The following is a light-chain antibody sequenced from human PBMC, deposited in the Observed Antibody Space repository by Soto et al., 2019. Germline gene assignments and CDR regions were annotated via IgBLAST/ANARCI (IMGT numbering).Light chain of an antibody. J-gene: IGKJ1*01. Sequence: EIFLTQSPATLSLSPGERATLSCRASQSISSTYLTWYHQRPGQAPRLLIYDASRRATGIPDRFSGSGSGTDFSLTISRLEPEDFAVYYCQHYDSARWTFGLGTKVDIK. CDR2: DAS. V-gene: IGKV3-20*01. CDR1: QSISSTY. CDR3: QHYDSARWT.